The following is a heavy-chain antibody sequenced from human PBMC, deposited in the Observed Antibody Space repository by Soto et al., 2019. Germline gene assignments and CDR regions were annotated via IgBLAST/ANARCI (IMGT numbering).Heavy chain of an antibody. CDR3: ARDEYSYGYY. CDR1: GGSISSGGYY. V-gene: IGHV4-31*02. CDR2: IYYSGST. Sequence: TSETLSLTCTVSGGSISSGGYYWSWFRQHPGKGLEWIGYIYYSGSTYYNPSLKSRVTISVDTSKNQFSLKLSSVTAADTAVYYCARDEYSYGYYWGQGTLVTVSS. J-gene: IGHJ4*02. D-gene: IGHD5-18*01.